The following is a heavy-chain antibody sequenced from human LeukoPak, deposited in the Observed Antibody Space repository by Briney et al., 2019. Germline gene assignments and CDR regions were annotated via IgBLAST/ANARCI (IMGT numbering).Heavy chain of an antibody. CDR3: ATQGSTVTTWDY. J-gene: IGHJ4*02. V-gene: IGHV3-7*01. CDR2: IKQDGSEK. D-gene: IGHD4-17*01. CDR1: GFTFSNYW. Sequence: GGSLRLSCAASGFTFSNYWMSWVRQAPGKGLEWVANIKQDGSEKYYVDSVKGRFTISRDNAKNSLYLQMNSLRAEDTAVYYCATQGSTVTTWDYWGQGTQITVSS.